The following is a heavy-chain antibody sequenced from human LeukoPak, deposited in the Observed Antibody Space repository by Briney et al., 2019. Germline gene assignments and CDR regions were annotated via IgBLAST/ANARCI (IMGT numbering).Heavy chain of an antibody. CDR3: ARNMITFGGVNGFDY. CDR1: GGSISSSNW. J-gene: IGHJ4*02. Sequence: PSQTLSLTCTVSGGSISSSNWWSWVRQPPGQGLEWIGEIYHSGSTNYNPSLKSRVTISVDKSKNQFSLKLSSVTAADTAVYYCARNMITFGGVNGFDYWGQGTLVTVSS. CDR2: IYHSGST. V-gene: IGHV4-4*02. D-gene: IGHD3-16*01.